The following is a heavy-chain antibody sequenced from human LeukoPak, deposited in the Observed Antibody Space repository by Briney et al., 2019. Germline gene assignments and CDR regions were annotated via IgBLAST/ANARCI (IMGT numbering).Heavy chain of an antibody. Sequence: SETLSLTCTVSGGSISSSSYYWGWIRQPPGKGLEWIGSIYYSGSTNYNPSLKSRVTISVDTSKNQFSLKLSSVTAADTAVYYCARGYCSSTSCYSYYMDVWGKGTTVTVSS. CDR3: ARGYCSSTSCYSYYMDV. CDR1: GGSISSSSYY. CDR2: IYYSGST. V-gene: IGHV4-39*07. D-gene: IGHD2-2*01. J-gene: IGHJ6*03.